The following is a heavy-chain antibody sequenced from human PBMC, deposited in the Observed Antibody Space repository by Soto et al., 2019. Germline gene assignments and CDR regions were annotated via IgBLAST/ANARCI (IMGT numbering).Heavy chain of an antibody. CDR2: ISGSGTFT. J-gene: IGHJ4*02. Sequence: EVQLLESGGGLVQPGGSLRLSCAASGFTFGSYAMSWVRQTPGKGLEWVSAISGSGTFTYYADSVKGRFTISRDISEHTVYLQMHDLRAEDTAIYYCANAPAGDGDYEGLFDYWGQGTLVTVSS. V-gene: IGHV3-23*01. CDR3: ANAPAGDGDYEGLFDY. D-gene: IGHD4-17*01. CDR1: GFTFGSYA.